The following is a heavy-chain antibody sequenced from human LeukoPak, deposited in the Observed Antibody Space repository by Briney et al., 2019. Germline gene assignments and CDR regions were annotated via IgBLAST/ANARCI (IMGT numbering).Heavy chain of an antibody. J-gene: IGHJ3*01. CDR3: ARESSRSWRDAFDS. D-gene: IGHD6-13*01. Sequence: PGGSLRLSCAASGFTFSDYYMSWIRQAPGKGLEWVADICSSGSTRYYADSVKGRFTISRDNAKNSLYLQMNSLRAEDTAVYYCARESSRSWRDAFDSWGRGTMVTVSS. V-gene: IGHV3-11*01. CDR2: ICSSGSTR. CDR1: GFTFSDYY.